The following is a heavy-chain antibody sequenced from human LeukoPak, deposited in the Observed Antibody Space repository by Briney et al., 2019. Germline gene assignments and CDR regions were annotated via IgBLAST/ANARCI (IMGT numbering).Heavy chain of an antibody. J-gene: IGHJ4*02. Sequence: PGGSLRLSCAGSGFTFSIYTMNWVRQAPGKGLEWVSSISSSSSYIFYADSVKGRFTISRDNAKNSLYLQMNSLRAEDTAVYYCARRADGYYFDYWGQGTLVTVSS. CDR2: ISSSSSYI. CDR3: ARRADGYYFDY. V-gene: IGHV3-21*01. CDR1: GFTFSIYT. D-gene: IGHD5-24*01.